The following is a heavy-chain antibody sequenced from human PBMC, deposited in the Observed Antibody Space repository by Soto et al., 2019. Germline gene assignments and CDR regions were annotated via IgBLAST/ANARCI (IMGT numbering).Heavy chain of an antibody. Sequence: QITLKESGPTLVKPTETLTLTCTFSGFSFTTGAVGVGWIRQPPGKALEWLALIYGDENKIYSPSLKSRLTLTRDPSKNQVVLTMSNMDPVDTATYYCTHRLGYGRMGSWGQGTLVTVSS. D-gene: IGHD2-15*01. CDR3: THRLGYGRMGS. CDR2: IYGDENK. J-gene: IGHJ5*02. V-gene: IGHV2-5*02. CDR1: GFSFTTGAVG.